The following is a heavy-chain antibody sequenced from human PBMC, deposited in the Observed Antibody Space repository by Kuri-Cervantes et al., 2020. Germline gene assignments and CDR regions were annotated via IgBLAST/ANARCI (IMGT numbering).Heavy chain of an antibody. D-gene: IGHD2-15*01. CDR3: ARVGVVVAATRGDFDY. V-gene: IGHV3-33*01. CDR1: GFTFSSYG. J-gene: IGHJ4*02. Sequence: GGSLRLSCAACGFTFSSYGMHWVRQAPGKGLEWVAVIWYDGSNKYYADSVKGRFTISRDNSKNTLYLQMNSLRAEDTAVYYCARVGVVVAATRGDFDYWGQGTLVTVSS. CDR2: IWYDGSNK.